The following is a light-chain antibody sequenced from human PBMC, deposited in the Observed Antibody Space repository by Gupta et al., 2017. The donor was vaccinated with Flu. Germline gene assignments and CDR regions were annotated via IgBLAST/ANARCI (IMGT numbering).Light chain of an antibody. CDR2: GNS. Sequence: QSVMTQPHSVSGAPGPRVTISCTGSSSNIGAGYDVPWYHQLPGTAPKLLIYGNSNRPSGVPDRFSGSKSGTSASLAITGLQAEDEADYYCQSYDSSLSGSKVFGGGTKLTVL. CDR1: SSNIGAGYD. J-gene: IGLJ3*02. V-gene: IGLV1-40*01. CDR3: QSYDSSLSGSKV.